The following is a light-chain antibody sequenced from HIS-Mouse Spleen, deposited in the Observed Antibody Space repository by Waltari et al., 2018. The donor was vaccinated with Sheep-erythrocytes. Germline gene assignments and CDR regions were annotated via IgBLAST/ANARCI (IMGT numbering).Light chain of an antibody. Sequence: QSALTQPASVSGSPGQSVTIPFTGTSSDVGCYNLVSWYQQHPGKAPKLMIYEGSKRPSGVSNRFSGSKSGNTASLTISGLQAEDEADYYCCSYAGSSTPWVFGGGTKLTVL. V-gene: IGLV2-23*01. CDR1: SSDVGCYNL. J-gene: IGLJ3*02. CDR2: EGS. CDR3: CSYAGSSTPWV.